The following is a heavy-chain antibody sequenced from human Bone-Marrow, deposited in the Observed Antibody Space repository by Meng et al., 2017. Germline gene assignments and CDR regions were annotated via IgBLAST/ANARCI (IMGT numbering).Heavy chain of an antibody. CDR3: ARGAGVF. CDR1: GFTFSVSA. J-gene: IGHJ4*02. Sequence: EVELVESGGGLVPPGVSRKLSCDAFGFTFSVSAMPWARKASGKGLECVSVIYSGGSTYYADSVKSRFTISRDNSKNTLYLQMNSLRAEDTAVYYCARGAGVFGGQGTLVTVSS. V-gene: IGHV3-66*02. D-gene: IGHD2-8*01. CDR2: IYSGGST.